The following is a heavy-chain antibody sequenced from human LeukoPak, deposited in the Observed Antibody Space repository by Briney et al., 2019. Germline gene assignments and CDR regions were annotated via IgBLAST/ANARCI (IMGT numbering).Heavy chain of an antibody. CDR1: GFTFSSYW. J-gene: IGHJ4*02. V-gene: IGHV3-74*01. D-gene: IGHD6-19*01. Sequence: GGSLRLSSAASGFTFSSYWMDWVRQAPGKGLVWVSRINNDGSNTNYADSVKSRFTISRDNAKKTLYLEMNSLVAEDTAVYYCATEVTVTGSGDWGQGTLVSVSS. CDR3: ATEVTVTGSGD. CDR2: INNDGSNT.